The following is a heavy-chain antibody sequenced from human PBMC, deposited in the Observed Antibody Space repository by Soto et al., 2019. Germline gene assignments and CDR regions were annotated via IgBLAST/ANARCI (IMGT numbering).Heavy chain of an antibody. CDR2: INAGNGNT. CDR3: ARNLMDYDILTGYSMAYYFDY. J-gene: IGHJ4*02. Sequence: QVQLVQSGAEVKKPGASVKVSCKASGYTFTTYAMHWVRQAPGQRLEWMGWINAGNGNTKYSQKFQGRVTITRDTSASTAYMELSSLRSEDTAVYYCARNLMDYDILTGYSMAYYFDYWCQGTLVTVSS. V-gene: IGHV1-3*01. CDR1: GYTFTTYA. D-gene: IGHD3-9*01.